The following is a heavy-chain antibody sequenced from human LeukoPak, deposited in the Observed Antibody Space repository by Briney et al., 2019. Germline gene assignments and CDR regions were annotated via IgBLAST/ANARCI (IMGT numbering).Heavy chain of an antibody. CDR2: ISGSGGST. V-gene: IGHV3-23*01. Sequence: GGSLRLSCVASGFTFSTYAMSWVRQAPGKGLEWVSVISGSGGSTYYADSVKGRFTISRDNSKNTLYLQMNSLRAEDTAIYYCAKLGGDHHGPFDIWGQGTMVTVSS. CDR3: AKLGGDHHGPFDI. J-gene: IGHJ3*02. CDR1: GFTFSTYA. D-gene: IGHD4-17*01.